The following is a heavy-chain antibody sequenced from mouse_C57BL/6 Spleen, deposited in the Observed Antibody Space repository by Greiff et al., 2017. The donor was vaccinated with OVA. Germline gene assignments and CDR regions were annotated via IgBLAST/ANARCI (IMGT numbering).Heavy chain of an antibody. D-gene: IGHD2-2*01. V-gene: IGHV3-6*01. CDR1: GYSITSGYY. CDR2: ISYDGSN. CDR3: ARGLYGYDGTWFAY. Sequence: EVQLQESGPGLVKPSQSLSLTCSVTGYSITSGYYWNWIRQFPGNKLEWMGYISYDGSNNYNPSLKNRISITRDTSKNQFFLKLNSVTTEDTATYYCARGLYGYDGTWFAYWGQGTLVTVSA. J-gene: IGHJ3*01.